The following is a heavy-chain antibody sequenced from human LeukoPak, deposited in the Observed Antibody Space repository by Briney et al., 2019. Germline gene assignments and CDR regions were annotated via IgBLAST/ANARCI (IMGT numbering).Heavy chain of an antibody. CDR1: GYNFTISW. CDR3: ARQAYYDGSRYYLFDS. D-gene: IGHD3-22*01. J-gene: IGHJ5*01. CDR2: IYAGDSDT. Sequence: GESLKISCKGSGYNFTISWIGWVRQMPGKGLEWMGTIYAGDSDTRYRPSFQGQVTMSADKSISTAYLQWSSLKASDTAMYYCARQAYYDGSRYYLFDSWGQGTLVTVSS. V-gene: IGHV5-51*01.